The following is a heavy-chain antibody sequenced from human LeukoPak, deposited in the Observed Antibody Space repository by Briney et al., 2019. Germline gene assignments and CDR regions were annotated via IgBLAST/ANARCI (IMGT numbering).Heavy chain of an antibody. V-gene: IGHV3-53*01. CDR1: GFSVSSNY. Sequence: GGSLRLSCAASGFSVSSNYMGWVRQAPGRGLEWVSVIYSGGTTYYADSVKGRFTISRDNSKNTVYLQMNSLRAEDTAVYYCARDPDYYDNSGYYGYWGQGTLVTVSS. CDR3: ARDPDYYDNSGYYGY. J-gene: IGHJ4*02. D-gene: IGHD3-22*01. CDR2: IYSGGTT.